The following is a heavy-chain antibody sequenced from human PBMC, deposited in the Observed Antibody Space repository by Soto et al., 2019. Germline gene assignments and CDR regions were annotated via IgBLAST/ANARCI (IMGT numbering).Heavy chain of an antibody. Sequence: ASVKVSCKASGYTFTGYYMHWVRQAPGQGLEWMGWINPNSGGTNYAQKFQGRVTMTRDTSTSTVYMELSSLRSEDTAVYYCTRVIPFFSMPPRPDYYYGRDVGGQGTRVTFSS. J-gene: IGHJ6*02. CDR1: GYTFTGYY. D-gene: IGHD2-2*01. V-gene: IGHV1-2*02. CDR3: TRVIPFFSMPPRPDYYYGRDV. CDR2: INPNSGGT.